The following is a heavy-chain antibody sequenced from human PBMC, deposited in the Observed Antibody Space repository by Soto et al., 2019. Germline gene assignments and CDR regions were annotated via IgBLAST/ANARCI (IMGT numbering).Heavy chain of an antibody. V-gene: IGHV4-61*08. Sequence: SETLSLTCTVSGASVNNGGHYWSWIRQPPGKGLEWLGYIYYSGNTYYNPSFQSRVTMSVDVSKNQFSLRLPSATAADTAIYYCARGGGPYDSSAYYFDSWGHGALVTVSS. J-gene: IGHJ4*01. D-gene: IGHD3-22*01. CDR2: IYYSGNT. CDR3: ARGGGPYDSSAYYFDS. CDR1: GASVNNGGHY.